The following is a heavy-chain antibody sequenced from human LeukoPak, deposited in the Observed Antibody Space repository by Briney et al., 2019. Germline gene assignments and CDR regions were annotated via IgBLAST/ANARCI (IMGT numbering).Heavy chain of an antibody. J-gene: IGHJ5*02. CDR1: GFTFSSYA. Sequence: GGSLGLSCAAYGFTFSSYAMSWVRQTPGKGLEWVSAISGSGGSTYYADAVKGRFTISRDNSKNTPYLQMNSLRAEDTAVYYCAKDTHYGGNPHLTFDPWGQGTLVTVSS. CDR3: AKDTHYGGNPHLTFDP. D-gene: IGHD4-23*01. CDR2: ISGSGGST. V-gene: IGHV3-23*01.